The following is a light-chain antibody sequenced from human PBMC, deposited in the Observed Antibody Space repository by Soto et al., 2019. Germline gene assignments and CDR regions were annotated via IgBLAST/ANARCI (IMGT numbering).Light chain of an antibody. CDR1: SSDVGGYDY. V-gene: IGLV2-11*01. J-gene: IGLJ1*01. CDR2: DVS. CDR3: CSYAGAYTRFV. Sequence: QSSLTHPRSLSGSPGQSVTISCTGTSSDVGGYDYVSWYQQHPGKAPKFMISDVSKRPSGVPDRFSGSKSGNTASLTISGLQAEDEADYYCCSYAGAYTRFVFGTGTKVTVL.